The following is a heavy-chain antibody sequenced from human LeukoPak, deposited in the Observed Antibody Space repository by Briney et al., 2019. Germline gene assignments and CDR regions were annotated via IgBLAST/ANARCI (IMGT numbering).Heavy chain of an antibody. CDR3: ARRGYNYGYSVY. J-gene: IGHJ4*02. CDR1: GFTFSSYK. CDR2: ISSSGNSI. V-gene: IGHV3-48*03. Sequence: GGSLRLSCAASGFTFSSYKMNWVRQAPGKGLEWVSYISSSGNSINYAGSVKGRFTMSRDNAKNSLYLQMNSLRAEDTAVYYCARRGYNYGYSVYWGQGTLVTVSS. D-gene: IGHD5-18*01.